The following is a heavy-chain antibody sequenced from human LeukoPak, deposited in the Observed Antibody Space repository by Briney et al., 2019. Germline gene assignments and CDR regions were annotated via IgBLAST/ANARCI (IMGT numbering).Heavy chain of an antibody. J-gene: IGHJ4*02. V-gene: IGHV3-7*01. CDR1: EFTFSTYW. Sequence: PGGSLRLSCAASEFTFSTYWMSWVRQAPGKGLEWVANIKQDGSEKYYVDSVKGRFTISRDNAKNSLYLQMDSLRAEDTAMYYCARDRNTDFWSGYYTNYFDYWGQGTLVTVSS. CDR3: ARDRNTDFWSGYYTNYFDY. CDR2: IKQDGSEK. D-gene: IGHD3-3*01.